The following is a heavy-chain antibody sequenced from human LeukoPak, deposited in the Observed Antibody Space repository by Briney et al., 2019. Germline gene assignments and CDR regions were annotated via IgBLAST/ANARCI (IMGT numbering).Heavy chain of an antibody. J-gene: IGHJ4*02. CDR1: GFTFSSYS. CDR2: ISSSSSYI. D-gene: IGHD1-26*01. Sequence: GFLRLSCAASGFTFSSYSMNWVRQAPGKGLEWVSSISSSSSYIYYADSVKGRFTISRDNAKNSLYLQMNSLRAEDTAVYYCARRRGIVGATWDYWGQGTLVTVSS. V-gene: IGHV3-21*01. CDR3: ARRRGIVGATWDY.